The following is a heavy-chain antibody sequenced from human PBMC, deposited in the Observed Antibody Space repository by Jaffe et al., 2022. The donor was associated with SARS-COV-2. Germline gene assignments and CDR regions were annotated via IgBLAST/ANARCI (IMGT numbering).Heavy chain of an antibody. D-gene: IGHD3-22*01. CDR3: ASFDYDATGYYYKY. J-gene: IGHJ4*02. Sequence: QVQLVQSGPEVKHPGASVKLSCKASGYTSNTYGISWVRQAPGQGLEWVGWISAYNRNTNSAQKVQGRVTMTTDTSTNTAYMELGSLRSDDTAVYYCASFDYDATGYYYKYWGQGSLVSVSS. CDR2: ISAYNRNT. CDR1: GYTSNTYG. V-gene: IGHV1-18*01.